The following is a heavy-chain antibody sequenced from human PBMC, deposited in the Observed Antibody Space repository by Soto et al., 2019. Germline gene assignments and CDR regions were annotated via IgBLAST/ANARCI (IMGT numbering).Heavy chain of an antibody. CDR1: VFMFEDYA. CDR3: AKDVDRLGELWGYFQN. J-gene: IGHJ1*01. Sequence: SLRLSCAVSVFMFEDYAMHWVRQAPGKGLEWVSGINWNGVNKGYADSVQGRFTISRDNAKKSLYLQMNCLRPEDTALYFCAKDVDRLGELWGYFQNWGQGTVVTVSS. CDR2: INWNGVNK. V-gene: IGHV3-9*01. D-gene: IGHD3-16*01.